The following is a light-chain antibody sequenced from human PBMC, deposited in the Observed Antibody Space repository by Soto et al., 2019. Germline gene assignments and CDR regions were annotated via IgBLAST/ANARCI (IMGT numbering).Light chain of an antibody. CDR3: CSYAGSSTWVV. CDR2: EGN. Sequence: QSVLTQPASVSGSPGQSITISCTGSSSDVGSYDLVSWYQQHPGKAPKLIIYEGNKRPSGVSNRFSGFKSGNTASLTISGIQTEDEADYYCCSYAGSSTWVVFGGGTKLTVL. V-gene: IGLV2-23*01. J-gene: IGLJ2*01. CDR1: SSDVGSYDL.